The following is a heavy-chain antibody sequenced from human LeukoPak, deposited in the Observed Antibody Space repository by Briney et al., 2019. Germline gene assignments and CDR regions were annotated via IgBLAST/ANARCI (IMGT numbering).Heavy chain of an antibody. D-gene: IGHD3-10*01. CDR2: IIPIFGTA. J-gene: IGHJ5*02. V-gene: IGHV1-69*06. Sequence: GSSVKVSCKASGGTFSSYAISWVRQAPGQGLEWMGGIIPIFGTANYAQKFQGRVTITADKSTSTAYMELSSLRSEDTAVYYCARVGYYGSGSDLFDPWGQGTLVTVSS. CDR3: ARVGYYGSGSDLFDP. CDR1: GGTFSSYA.